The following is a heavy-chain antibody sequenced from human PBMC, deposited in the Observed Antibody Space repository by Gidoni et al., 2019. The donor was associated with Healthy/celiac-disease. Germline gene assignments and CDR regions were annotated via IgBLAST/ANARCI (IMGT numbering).Heavy chain of an antibody. Sequence: QVQLVQSGAEVKKPGSSVKVSCKASGGTFSSYAISWVRQAPGQGLEWMGGIIPSFGIANYAQKFQGRVTITADKSTSTAYMELSSPRSEDTAVYYCATSAGIAAARAYWGQGTLVTVSS. CDR1: GGTFSSYA. CDR3: ATSAGIAAARAY. D-gene: IGHD6-13*01. CDR2: IIPSFGIA. V-gene: IGHV1-69*17. J-gene: IGHJ4*02.